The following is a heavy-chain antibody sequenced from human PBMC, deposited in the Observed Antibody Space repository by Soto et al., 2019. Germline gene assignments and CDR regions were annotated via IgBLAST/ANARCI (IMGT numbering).Heavy chain of an antibody. J-gene: IGHJ6*02. Sequence: PSETLSLTCAVYGGSFSGYYCSWIRQPPGKGLEWIGEINHSGSTNYNPSLKSRVTISVDTSKNQFSLKLSSVTAADTAVYYCARVYYYDSSLDYYYRVEVWVQGTTVTVSS. V-gene: IGHV4-34*01. D-gene: IGHD3-22*01. CDR2: INHSGST. CDR3: ARVYYYDSSLDYYYRVEV. CDR1: GGSFSGYY.